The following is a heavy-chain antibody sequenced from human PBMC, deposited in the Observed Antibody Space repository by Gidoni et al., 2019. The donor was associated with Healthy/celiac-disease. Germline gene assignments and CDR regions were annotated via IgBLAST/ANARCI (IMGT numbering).Heavy chain of an antibody. Sequence: QVQLQQWGAGLLKPSETLSLTCAVYGGSFSGYYWSWIRQPPGKGLEWIGEINHSGSTNYNPSLKSRVTISVDTSKNQFSLKLSSVTAADTAVYYCARDRSGWTRYFDYWGQGTLVTVSS. V-gene: IGHV4-34*01. D-gene: IGHD6-19*01. CDR3: ARDRSGWTRYFDY. J-gene: IGHJ4*02. CDR2: INHSGST. CDR1: GGSFSGYY.